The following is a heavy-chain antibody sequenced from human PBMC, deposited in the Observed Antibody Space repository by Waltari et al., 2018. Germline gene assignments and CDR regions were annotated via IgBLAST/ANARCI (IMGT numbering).Heavy chain of an antibody. J-gene: IGHJ4*02. CDR2: INHSGST. CDR3: ATYDSSGYYSRFDY. Sequence: QVQLQQWGAGLLKPSETLSLTCAVYGGSFSGYYWSWLRPPPGKGLEWIGEINHSGSTNYNPSLKSRVTISVDTSKNQFSLKLSSVTAADTAVYYCATYDSSGYYSRFDYWGQGTLVTVSS. CDR1: GGSFSGYY. D-gene: IGHD3-22*01. V-gene: IGHV4-34*01.